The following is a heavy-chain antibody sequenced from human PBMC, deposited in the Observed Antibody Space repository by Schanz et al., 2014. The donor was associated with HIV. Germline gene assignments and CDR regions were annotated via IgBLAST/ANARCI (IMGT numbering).Heavy chain of an antibody. J-gene: IGHJ1*01. Sequence: QVQLVQSGPEVKKPGASVRVSCETSGYTFSDYDINWVRQAPGQGLEWMGWVNPESGNTGMADTFLGRLSRTRFTSTGTAYMELDSLRSEDTAMYYCARGNLAWCGGGSCYTRFQFFQVWGQGTLITVSS. CDR1: GYTFSDYD. CDR3: ARGNLAWCGGGSCYTRFQFFQV. V-gene: IGHV1-8*02. CDR2: VNPESGNT. D-gene: IGHD2-15*01.